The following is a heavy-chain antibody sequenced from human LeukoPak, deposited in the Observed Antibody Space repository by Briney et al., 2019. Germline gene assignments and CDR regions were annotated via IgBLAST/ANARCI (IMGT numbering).Heavy chain of an antibody. CDR1: GGTFSSYA. D-gene: IGHD3-3*01. J-gene: IGHJ3*02. CDR3: ARGITIFGVVIILGAFDI. Sequence: GASVKVSFKASGGTFSSYAISWVRQAPGQGLEWMGGIIPIFGTANYAQKFQGRVTITADESTSTAYMELSSLRSEDTAVYYCARGITIFGVVIILGAFDIWGQGTMVTVSS. CDR2: IIPIFGTA. V-gene: IGHV1-69*13.